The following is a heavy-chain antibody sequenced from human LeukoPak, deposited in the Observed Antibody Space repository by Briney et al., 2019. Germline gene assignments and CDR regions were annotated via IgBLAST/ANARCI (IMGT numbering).Heavy chain of an antibody. J-gene: IGHJ4*02. Sequence: GGSLRLSCAASGFTFSSYSMNWVRRAPGKGLEWVSSISSSSSYIYYADSVKGRFTISRDNAKNSLYLQMNSLRAEDTAVYYCARRHGDYFGNDYWGQGTLVTVSS. V-gene: IGHV3-21*01. CDR2: ISSSSSYI. CDR1: GFTFSSYS. CDR3: ARRHGDYFGNDY. D-gene: IGHD4-17*01.